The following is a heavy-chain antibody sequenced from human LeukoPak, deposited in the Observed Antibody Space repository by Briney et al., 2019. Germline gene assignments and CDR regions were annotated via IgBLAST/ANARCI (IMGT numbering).Heavy chain of an antibody. Sequence: ASVKVSCKASGYTFTSYDINWVRQAPGQGLEWMGWINPNSGGTNYAQKFQGWVTMTRDTSISTAYMELSRLRSDDTAVYYCARGIAAAGTEPFDYWGQGTLVTVSS. V-gene: IGHV1-2*04. CDR2: INPNSGGT. CDR1: GYTFTSYD. J-gene: IGHJ4*02. CDR3: ARGIAAAGTEPFDY. D-gene: IGHD6-13*01.